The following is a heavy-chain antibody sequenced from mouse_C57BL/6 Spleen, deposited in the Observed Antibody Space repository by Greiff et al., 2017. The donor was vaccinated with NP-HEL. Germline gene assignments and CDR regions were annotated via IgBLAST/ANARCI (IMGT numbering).Heavy chain of an antibody. J-gene: IGHJ4*01. CDR1: GYTFTDYY. D-gene: IGHD1-1*01. V-gene: IGHV1-26*01. CDR2: INPNNGGT. CDR3: AREDGRSSYARDY. Sequence: EVQLQQSGPELVKPGASVKISCKASGYTFTDYYMNWVKQSHGKSLEWIGDINPNNGGTSYNQKFKGKATLTVDKSSSTAYMELRSLTSEDSAVYYCAREDGRSSYARDYWGQGTSVSVSS.